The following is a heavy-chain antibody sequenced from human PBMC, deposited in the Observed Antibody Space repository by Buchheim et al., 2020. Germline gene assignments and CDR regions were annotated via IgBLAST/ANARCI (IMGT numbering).Heavy chain of an antibody. J-gene: IGHJ6*02. Sequence: QVQLVQSGAEVKKPGASVKVSCKASGYTFTGYYMHWVRQAPGQGLEWMGWINPNSGGTNYAKKFQGWVTMTRATSTSTAYMELSRLRSDDTAVYYCARDYYYGMDVWGQGTT. V-gene: IGHV1-2*04. CDR2: INPNSGGT. CDR3: ARDYYYGMDV. CDR1: GYTFTGYY.